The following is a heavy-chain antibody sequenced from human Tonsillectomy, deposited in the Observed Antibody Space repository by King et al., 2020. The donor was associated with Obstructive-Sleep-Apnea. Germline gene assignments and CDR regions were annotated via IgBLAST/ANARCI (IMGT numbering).Heavy chain of an antibody. CDR2: IYPGDSDT. Sequence: VQLVESGAEVKKPGESLKISCKGSGYSFTSYWIGWVRQMPGKGLEWMGIIYPGDSDTRYSPSFQGQVTISAENSISTAYLQWSILKASDTASYYCARVQGSFSDDCSGGSCYSSPYFQHWGQGTLVTVSS. V-gene: IGHV5-51*01. CDR1: GYSFTSYW. CDR3: ARVQGSFSDDCSGGSCYSSPYFQH. D-gene: IGHD2-15*01. J-gene: IGHJ1*01.